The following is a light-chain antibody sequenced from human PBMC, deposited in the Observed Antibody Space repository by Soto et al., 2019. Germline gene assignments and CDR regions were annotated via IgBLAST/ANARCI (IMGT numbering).Light chain of an antibody. CDR3: QQYNKWPPYN. V-gene: IGKV3-15*01. J-gene: IGKJ2*01. Sequence: EIVMTQSPATLSVSPGERATLSCRASQSVSSNLAWYQQKPGQAPRLLIYGASTRATGIPARFSGSGSGTEFTLTISSLQSEDFAVYYCQQYNKWPPYNFGRGTKLEIK. CDR1: QSVSSN. CDR2: GAS.